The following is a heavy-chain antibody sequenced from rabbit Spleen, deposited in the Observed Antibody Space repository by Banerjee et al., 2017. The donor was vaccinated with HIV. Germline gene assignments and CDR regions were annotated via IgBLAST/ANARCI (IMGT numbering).Heavy chain of an antibody. CDR2: IYGGDMHST. Sequence: QEQLVEYGGDLVQPEGSLTLTCTASGFSFSGSYWVSWVRQAPGKGLEWIACIYGGDMHSTAYASWAKGRFTISKTSSTTVTLQMTRLTAADTATYFCARDTASSFSSYGMDLWGPGTLVTVS. CDR1: GFSFSGSYW. J-gene: IGHJ6*01. CDR3: ARDTASSFSSYGMDL. D-gene: IGHD8-1*01. V-gene: IGHV1S45*01.